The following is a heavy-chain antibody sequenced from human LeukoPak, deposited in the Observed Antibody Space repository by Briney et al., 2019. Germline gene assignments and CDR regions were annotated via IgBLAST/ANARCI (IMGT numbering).Heavy chain of an antibody. CDR1: SGSTSSGVYY. D-gene: IGHD3-22*01. V-gene: IGHV4-31*03. CDR3: ARSHDSSGFPFDY. Sequence: SETLSLTCTVSSGSTSSGVYYWSWIRQYPGEGLEWIGYIHYSGATYSNPSLESRVTISVDTSKNQFSLNLSSVTAADTAEYYCARSHDSSGFPFDYWGQGTPVTVSS. CDR2: IHYSGAT. J-gene: IGHJ4*02.